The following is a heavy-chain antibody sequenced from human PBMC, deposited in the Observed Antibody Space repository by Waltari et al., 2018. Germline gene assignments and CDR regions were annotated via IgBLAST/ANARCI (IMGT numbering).Heavy chain of an antibody. V-gene: IGHV1-18*01. J-gene: IGHJ6*02. Sequence: QVQLVQSGAEVKKPGASVKVSCKASGYTFTSYGISWVRQAPGQGLEWMGWSSANKGNTNDTQKLQGRVTMTTGQSTSTAYMEMRRLRSDDTAVDYGARLPHIVVVTDEGLYGMDVWGQGTTVTVSS. D-gene: IGHD2-21*02. CDR3: ARLPHIVVVTDEGLYGMDV. CDR2: SSANKGNT. CDR1: GYTFTSYG.